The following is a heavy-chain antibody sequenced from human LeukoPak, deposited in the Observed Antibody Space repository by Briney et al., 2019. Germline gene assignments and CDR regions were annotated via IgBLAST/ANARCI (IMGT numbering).Heavy chain of an antibody. D-gene: IGHD1-26*01. CDR1: GFTFSSYW. J-gene: IGHJ6*03. V-gene: IGHV3-7*01. CDR2: IKQDGSEK. Sequence: GGSLRLSCAASGFTFSSYWMNWVRQAPGKGLEWVANIKQDGSEKKYVDSVKGRFTISRDNAKNSLSLQMNSLRAEDTAVYYCARDPYNGSYGDDYYYYMDVWGKGTTVTISS. CDR3: ARDPYNGSYGDDYYYYMDV.